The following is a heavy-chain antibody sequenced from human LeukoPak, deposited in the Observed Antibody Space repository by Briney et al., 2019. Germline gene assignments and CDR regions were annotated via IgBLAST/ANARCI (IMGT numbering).Heavy chain of an antibody. CDR2: IYYSGST. CDR1: GGSISSSSYY. CDR3: ARGGNGMDV. Sequence: SETLSLTCTVSGGSISSSSYYWGWIRQPPGKGLEWIGSIYYSGSTYYNPSLKSRVTISVDTSKNQFSLKLSSVTAADTAIYYCARGGNGMDVWGQGTTVTVSS. J-gene: IGHJ6*02. V-gene: IGHV4-39*07.